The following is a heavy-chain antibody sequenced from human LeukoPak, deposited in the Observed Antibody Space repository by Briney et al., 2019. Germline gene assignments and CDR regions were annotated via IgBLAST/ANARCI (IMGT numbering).Heavy chain of an antibody. CDR1: GGSISRYY. Sequence: SETLSLTCTVSGGSISRYYWSWIRQPAGKGLEWIGRIYTSGSTNYNPSLKSRVTMSIDTSKNQFSLKLSSVTAADTAVYYCARATDSSAYTAFDIWGQGTLVTVSS. J-gene: IGHJ3*02. CDR2: IYTSGST. V-gene: IGHV4-4*07. CDR3: ARATDSSAYTAFDI. D-gene: IGHD3-22*01.